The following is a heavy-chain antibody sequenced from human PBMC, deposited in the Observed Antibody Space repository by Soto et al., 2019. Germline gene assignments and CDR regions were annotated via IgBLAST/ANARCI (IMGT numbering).Heavy chain of an antibody. D-gene: IGHD1-26*01. CDR2: ISYDGSNT. CDR1: GFTFSSYG. Sequence: GGSLRLSCVASGFTFSSYGMHWVRQAPGKGLEWVAIISYDGSNTYYADNVKGRFTISRDNSKNTLYLQMNSLRAEDTSVYYCAKEGGLSGSYYISSSYYFDYWGQGTLVTVSS. J-gene: IGHJ4*02. V-gene: IGHV3-30*18. CDR3: AKEGGLSGSYYISSSYYFDY.